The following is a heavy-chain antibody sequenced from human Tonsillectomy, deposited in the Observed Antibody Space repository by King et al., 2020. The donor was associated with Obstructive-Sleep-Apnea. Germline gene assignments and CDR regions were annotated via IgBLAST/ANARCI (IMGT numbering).Heavy chain of an antibody. J-gene: IGHJ6*02. CDR3: ATGDPATIHYYYYGMDV. V-gene: IGHV3-48*04. CDR2: ISSSSSTI. D-gene: IGHD2-2*01. CDR1: GFTFSSYT. Sequence: VQLVESGGGLVQPGGSLRLSCAASGFTFSSYTMNWVRQAPGKGLEGVSYISSSSSTIYYADSVKGRFTISRDNAKNSLYLQMNSLRAEDTAGYYCATGDPATIHYYYYGMDVWGQGTTVTVSS.